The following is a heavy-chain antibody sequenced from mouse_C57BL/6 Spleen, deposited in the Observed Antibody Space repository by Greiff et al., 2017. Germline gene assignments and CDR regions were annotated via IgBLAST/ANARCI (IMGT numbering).Heavy chain of an antibody. CDR1: GYTFTSSW. CDR2: IYPSDSYT. J-gene: IGHJ4*01. V-gene: IGHV1-69*01. Sequence: QVQLQQPGAELVMPGASVKLSCKASGYTFTSSWMHWVKQRPGQGLEWIGEIYPSDSYTNYNQKFKGKSTLTVDKSSSTAYMQLSSLASEDSAVYCCAREGVAVDAMDYWGQGTSVTVSS. CDR3: AREGVAVDAMDY. D-gene: IGHD1-3*01.